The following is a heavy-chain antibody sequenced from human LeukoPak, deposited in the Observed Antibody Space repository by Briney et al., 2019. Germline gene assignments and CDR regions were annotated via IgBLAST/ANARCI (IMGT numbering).Heavy chain of an antibody. Sequence: ASVKVSCKASGYTFTSYGISWVRQAPGQGLEWMGWISAYNSNTNYAQKLQGRVTMTTDTSTSTAYVELRSLRSDDTAVYYCARDGSVVVANWFDPWGQGTLVTVSS. D-gene: IGHD2-15*01. CDR3: ARDGSVVVANWFDP. CDR2: ISAYNSNT. CDR1: GYTFTSYG. J-gene: IGHJ5*02. V-gene: IGHV1-18*01.